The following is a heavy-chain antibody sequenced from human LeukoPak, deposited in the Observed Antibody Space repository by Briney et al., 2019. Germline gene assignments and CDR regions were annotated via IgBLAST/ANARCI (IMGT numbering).Heavy chain of an antibody. CDR3: ARVRIPEVVPAAIPDVSYYYYYMDV. CDR2: IIPIFGTA. D-gene: IGHD2-2*02. Sequence: AASVKVSCKASGGTFSSYAISWVRQAPGQGLEWMGGIIPIFGTANYAQKFQGRVTITTDESTSTAYMELSSLRSEDTAVYYCARVRIPEVVPAAIPDVSYYYYYMDVWGKGTTVIVSS. CDR1: GGTFSSYA. V-gene: IGHV1-69*05. J-gene: IGHJ6*03.